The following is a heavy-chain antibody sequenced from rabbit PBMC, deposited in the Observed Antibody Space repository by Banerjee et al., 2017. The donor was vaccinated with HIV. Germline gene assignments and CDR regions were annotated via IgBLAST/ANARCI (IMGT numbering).Heavy chain of an antibody. Sequence: QDQLEESGGDLVKPEVSLTLTCTASGLSFSNKYVMCWVRQAPGKGLEWIACINPISGDSVYEPWAKGRFTSSKASGAPVTLQMTSLTAAGTATFFCARDDAGVVGYDWDLWGPGTLVTV. CDR2: INPISGDS. CDR1: GLSFSNKYV. D-gene: IGHD4-2*01. V-gene: IGHV1S45*01. J-gene: IGHJ4*01. CDR3: ARDDAGVVGYDWDL.